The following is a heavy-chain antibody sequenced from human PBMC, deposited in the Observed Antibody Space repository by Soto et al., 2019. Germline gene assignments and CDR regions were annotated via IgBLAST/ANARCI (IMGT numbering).Heavy chain of an antibody. D-gene: IGHD1-26*01. J-gene: IGHJ3*02. V-gene: IGHV1-46*01. CDR1: GCTFAASY. CDR2: IDPSGGST. Sequence: ASVKASCKASGCTFAASYMHWVRQAPGQGLEWMGLIDPSGGSTSYSQKFQGRVTMTRDTSTRTVYMELNSLRSEDTAVFDWGRERGHYYRSDAVDKWGKGTMVTVAS. CDR3: GRERGHYYRSDAVDK.